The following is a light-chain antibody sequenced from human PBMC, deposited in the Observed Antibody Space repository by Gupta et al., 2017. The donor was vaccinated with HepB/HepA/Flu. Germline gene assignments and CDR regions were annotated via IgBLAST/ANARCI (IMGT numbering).Light chain of an antibody. J-gene: IGLJ2*01. CDR1: SSNIGAGFD. Sequence: VLTQPPSVSGAPGQRVTISCTGSSSNIGAGFDVNWYQHLPGTAPKLLIYGNTNRPSGVPDRFSASKSDTSASLAITGLWAEDEADYYCQSYDSSLSAVVFGGGTKLTVL. CDR3: QSYDSSLSAVV. V-gene: IGLV1-40*01. CDR2: GNT.